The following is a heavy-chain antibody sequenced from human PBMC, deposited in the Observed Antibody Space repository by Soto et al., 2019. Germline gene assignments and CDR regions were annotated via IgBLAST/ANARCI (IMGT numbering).Heavy chain of an antibody. CDR1: GFTVSSNY. Sequence: EVQLVESGGGLVQPGGSLRLSCAASGFTVSSNYMSWVRQAPGKGLEWVSVIYSGGSTYDADSVKGRFTISRDNSKNTLYLQMNSLRAEDTAVYYCESDDSSSLYYFDYWGQGTLVTVSS. V-gene: IGHV3-66*01. CDR3: ESDDSSSLYYFDY. CDR2: IYSGGST. J-gene: IGHJ4*02. D-gene: IGHD6-13*01.